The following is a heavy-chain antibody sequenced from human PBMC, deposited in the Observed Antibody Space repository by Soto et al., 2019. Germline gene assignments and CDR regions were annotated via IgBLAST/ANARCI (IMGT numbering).Heavy chain of an antibody. CDR2: IKSKTDGGTT. CDR1: GFTFSNAW. J-gene: IGHJ4*02. Sequence: GGSLRLSCAASGFTFSNAWMSWVRQAPGKGLEWVGRIKSKTDGGTTDYAAPVKGRFTISRDDSKNTLYLQMNSLKTEDTAVYYCTTDKFLTIFGVVIMGSFDYWGQGTLVTVSS. CDR3: TTDKFLTIFGVVIMGSFDY. V-gene: IGHV3-15*01. D-gene: IGHD3-3*01.